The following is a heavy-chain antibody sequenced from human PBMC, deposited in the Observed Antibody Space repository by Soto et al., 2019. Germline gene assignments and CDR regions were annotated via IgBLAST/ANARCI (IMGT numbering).Heavy chain of an antibody. V-gene: IGHV1-46*01. D-gene: IGHD2-15*01. J-gene: IGHJ4*02. CDR1: GYTFTSYY. CDR2: INPSGGST. Sequence: QVQLVKSGAEVKKPGASVKVSCKASGYTFTSYYMHWVRQAPRQGLEWMGIINPSGGSTSYAQKFQGRVTMTRDTCTSTVYMVLGSLRSEDTVVYYCAGVYFSGGSCYSVDYWGQGTLVTVSS. CDR3: AGVYFSGGSCYSVDY.